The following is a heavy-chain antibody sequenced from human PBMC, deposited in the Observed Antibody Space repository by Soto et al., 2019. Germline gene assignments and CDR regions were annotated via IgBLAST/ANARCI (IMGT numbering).Heavy chain of an antibody. CDR1: GFTFSNAW. V-gene: IGHV3-15*01. Sequence: GGSLRLSCAASGFTFSNAWMSWVRQAPGKGLEWVGRIKSKTDGGTTDCAAPVKGRFTISRGDSKNTLYLQMNSLKTEDTAVYYCTTDYSVVTPEIWYFDLWGRGTLVTVSS. J-gene: IGHJ2*01. D-gene: IGHD2-21*02. CDR2: IKSKTDGGTT. CDR3: TTDYSVVTPEIWYFDL.